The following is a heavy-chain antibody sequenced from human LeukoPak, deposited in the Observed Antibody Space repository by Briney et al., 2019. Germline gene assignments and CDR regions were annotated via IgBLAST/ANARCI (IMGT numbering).Heavy chain of an antibody. D-gene: IGHD2/OR15-2a*01. CDR2: INAHDGKR. CDR1: GYTFTSYY. J-gene: IGHJ4*02. Sequence: ASVKVSCKASGYTFTSYYMHWVRQAPGQGLEWMGWINAHDGKRNYALKHEDRVIMTTDTSTSTVYMELRSLRSDDTAVYYCARVGQGAGGGPYLAYFDYWGQGTLVTVSS. V-gene: IGHV1-18*04. CDR3: ARVGQGAGGGPYLAYFDY.